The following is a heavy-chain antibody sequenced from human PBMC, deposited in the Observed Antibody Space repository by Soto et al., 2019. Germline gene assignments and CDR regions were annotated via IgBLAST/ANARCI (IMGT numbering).Heavy chain of an antibody. V-gene: IGHV3-48*01. CDR3: AKGDRIGVAGNLLN. Sequence: PGGSLRLSCAASGFTFSSYSMNWVRQAPGKGLEWVSYISSSSSTIYYADSVKGRFTISRDNAKNTLYLQMNSLRAEDTAVYYCAKGDRIGVAGNLLNWGQGTQVTVSS. J-gene: IGHJ4*02. CDR1: GFTFSSYS. D-gene: IGHD3-3*01. CDR2: ISSSSSTI.